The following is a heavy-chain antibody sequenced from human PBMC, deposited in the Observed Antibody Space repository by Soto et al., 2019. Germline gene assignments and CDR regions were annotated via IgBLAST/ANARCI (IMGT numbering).Heavy chain of an antibody. CDR3: ANPQRFGGRMNYYYYGMDV. J-gene: IGHJ6*02. D-gene: IGHD3-10*01. V-gene: IGHV3-30*18. Sequence: QVQLVESGGGVVQPGRSLRLSCAASGFTFSSYGMHWVRQAPGKGLEWVAVISYDGSNKYYADSVKGRFTISRDNSKNTLYLQMNSLRAEDTAVYYCANPQRFGGRMNYYYYGMDVWGQGTTVTVSS. CDR2: ISYDGSNK. CDR1: GFTFSSYG.